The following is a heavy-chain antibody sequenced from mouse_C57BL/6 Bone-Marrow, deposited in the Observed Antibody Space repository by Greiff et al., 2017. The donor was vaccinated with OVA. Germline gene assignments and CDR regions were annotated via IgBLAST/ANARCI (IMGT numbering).Heavy chain of an antibody. CDR1: GYSITSGYY. V-gene: IGHV3-6*01. Sequence: EVQLQESGPGLVKPSQSLSLTCPVSGYSITSGYYWNWIRQFPGNKLEWMGYISYDGSNNYNPSLKNRISITRDTSKNQFFLKLNSVTTEDTATYYCAREDYYGNYWGQGTTLTVSS. D-gene: IGHD1-1*01. CDR3: AREDYYGNY. CDR2: ISYDGSN. J-gene: IGHJ2*01.